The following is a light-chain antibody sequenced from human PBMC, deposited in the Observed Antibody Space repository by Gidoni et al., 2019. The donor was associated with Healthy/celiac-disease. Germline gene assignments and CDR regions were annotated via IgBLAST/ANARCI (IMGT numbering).Light chain of an antibody. V-gene: IGKV3-20*01. J-gene: IGKJ5*01. CDR2: GAS. CDR1: QSVSSSY. CDR3: QQYGSSPPIT. Sequence: EIVLTQSPGTLSLSPGERATLSCRASQSVSSSYLAWYQQKPGQAPRLLIYGASSRATGIPDRFSGSGSGTDCTLTISRLEPEDFEVYYCQQYGSSPPITFGQGTRLEIK.